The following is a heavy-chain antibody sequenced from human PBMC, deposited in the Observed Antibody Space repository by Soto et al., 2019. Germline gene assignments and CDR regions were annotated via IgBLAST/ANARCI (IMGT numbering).Heavy chain of an antibody. CDR2: IFSNDEK. CDR3: ARTYYDFWSGYHAGWDTNQTPYYFDY. Sequence: QVTLKESGPVLVKPTETLTLTCTVSGFSLSNARMGVSWIRQPPGKALEWLAHIFSNDEKSYSTSLKSRLTISKDTSKSQVVLTMTNMDPVDTATYYCARTYYDFWSGYHAGWDTNQTPYYFDYWGQGTLVTVSS. V-gene: IGHV2-26*01. CDR1: GFSLSNARMG. J-gene: IGHJ4*02. D-gene: IGHD3-3*01.